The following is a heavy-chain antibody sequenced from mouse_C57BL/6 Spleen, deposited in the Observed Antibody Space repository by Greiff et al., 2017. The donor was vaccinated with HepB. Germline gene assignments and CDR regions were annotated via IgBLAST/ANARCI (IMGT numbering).Heavy chain of an antibody. Sequence: QVQLQQSGAELARPGASVKLSCKASGYTFTSYGISWVKQRTGQGLEWIGEIYPRSGNTYYNEKFKGKATLTADKSSSTAYMELRSLTSEDSAVYFCAREGDYDPFAYWGQGTLVTVSA. CDR3: AREGDYDPFAY. CDR1: GYTFTSYG. V-gene: IGHV1-81*01. D-gene: IGHD2-3*01. J-gene: IGHJ3*01. CDR2: IYPRSGNT.